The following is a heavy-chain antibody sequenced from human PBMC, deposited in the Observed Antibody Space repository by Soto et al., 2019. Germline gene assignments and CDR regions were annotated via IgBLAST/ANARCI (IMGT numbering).Heavy chain of an antibody. CDR1: GFTFKNYD. CDR3: ANNREFRGYYESAGHYDN. V-gene: IGHV3-23*01. Sequence: EVELLESGGGLVQPGGSLRLSCVASGFTFKNYDMRWIRQAPGKGLEWVSGISGSAGVTYYADSVKGRFTISRDHSNNTSNLQMISLRAEDTGIYYCANNREFRGYYESAGHYDNWGQGTLVTVSS. CDR2: ISGSAGVT. J-gene: IGHJ4*02. D-gene: IGHD3-22*01.